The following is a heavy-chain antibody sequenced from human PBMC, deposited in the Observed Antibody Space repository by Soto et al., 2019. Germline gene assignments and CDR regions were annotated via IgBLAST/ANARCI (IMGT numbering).Heavy chain of an antibody. Sequence: PSGTRSLTWTVSGGYISRSIYYWVWIRQPPGKGLEWIGSIYYSGSTYYNPSLKSRVTISVDTSKNQFSLKLSSVTAADTAVYYCARTGVTAMVTAYSYYFDYWGQGTLVTVSS. D-gene: IGHD5-18*01. CDR1: GGYISRSIYY. CDR2: IYYSGST. CDR3: ARTGVTAMVTAYSYYFDY. V-gene: IGHV4-39*01. J-gene: IGHJ4*02.